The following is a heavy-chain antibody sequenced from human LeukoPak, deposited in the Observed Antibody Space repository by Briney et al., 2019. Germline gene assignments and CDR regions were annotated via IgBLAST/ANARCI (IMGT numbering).Heavy chain of an antibody. CDR1: GFTFSSYA. CDR2: ISYDGSNK. CDR3: ARDAPITGTTDYFDY. J-gene: IGHJ4*02. D-gene: IGHD1-20*01. Sequence: GGSLRLSCAASGFTFSSYAMHWVRQAPGKGLEWVAVISYDGSNKYYADSVKGRFTISRDNSKNTLYLQMNSLRAEDTAVYYCARDAPITGTTDYFDYGGQGTLVTVSS. V-gene: IGHV3-30*04.